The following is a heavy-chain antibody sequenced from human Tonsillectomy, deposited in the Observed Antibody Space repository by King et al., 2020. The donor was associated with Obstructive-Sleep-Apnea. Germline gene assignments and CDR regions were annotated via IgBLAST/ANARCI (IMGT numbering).Heavy chain of an antibody. Sequence: VQLVESGGGVVQPGRSLRLSCAASGFTFSSYAMHWVRQAPGKGLEWVAVISYDGSNKYYADSVKGRFTISRDNSKNTLYLQMNSLRAEDTAVYYCAGVGGRYSYGYYFDYWGQGTLVTVSS. CDR1: GFTFSSYA. CDR3: AGVGGRYSYGYYFDY. J-gene: IGHJ4*02. V-gene: IGHV3-30-3*01. D-gene: IGHD5-18*01. CDR2: ISYDGSNK.